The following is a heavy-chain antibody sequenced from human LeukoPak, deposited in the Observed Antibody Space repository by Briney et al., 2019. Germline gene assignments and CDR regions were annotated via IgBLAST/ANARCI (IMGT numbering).Heavy chain of an antibody. Sequence: SETLSLTCAVSGGSFSGYYWSWIRQPPGKGLEWIGEINHSGGTNYNPSLKSRVTISVDTSKNQFSLKLSSVTAADTAVYYCARVHIPDSSASPYYYMDVWGRGTTVTVSS. V-gene: IGHV4-34*01. D-gene: IGHD6-13*01. CDR1: GGSFSGYY. CDR3: ARVHIPDSSASPYYYMDV. CDR2: INHSGGT. J-gene: IGHJ6*03.